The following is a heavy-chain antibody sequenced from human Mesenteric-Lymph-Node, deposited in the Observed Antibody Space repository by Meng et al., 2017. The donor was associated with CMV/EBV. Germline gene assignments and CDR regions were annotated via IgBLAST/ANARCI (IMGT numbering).Heavy chain of an antibody. D-gene: IGHD2-2*01. Sequence: GESLKISCAASGFTFSNAWMSWVRQAPGKGLEWVSAISGSGGSTYYADSVKGRFTISRDNSKNTLYLQMNSLRAEDTAVYYCAKVPAAPLNWFDPWGQGTLVTVSS. CDR1: GFTFSNAW. CDR2: ISGSGGST. V-gene: IGHV3-23*01. J-gene: IGHJ5*02. CDR3: AKVPAAPLNWFDP.